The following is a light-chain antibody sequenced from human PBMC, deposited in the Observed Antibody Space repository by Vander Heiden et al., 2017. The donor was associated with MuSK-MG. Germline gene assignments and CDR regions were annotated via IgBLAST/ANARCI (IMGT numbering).Light chain of an antibody. Sequence: EIVMTQSPATLSVSPGERATLSCRASQSVSSNLDWYQQKPGQAPRLLIYGASNLANGIPARFSGSGSGTGFTLTISSLQPEDFAAYYCQQDNTLRTFGQGTKVXI. CDR3: QQDNTLRT. J-gene: IGKJ1*01. CDR2: GAS. CDR1: QSVSSN. V-gene: IGKV3-15*01.